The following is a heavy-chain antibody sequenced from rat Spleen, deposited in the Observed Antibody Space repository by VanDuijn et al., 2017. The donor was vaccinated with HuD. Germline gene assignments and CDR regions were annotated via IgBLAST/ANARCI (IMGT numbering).Heavy chain of an antibody. V-gene: IGHV5-22*01. CDR3: ARLYDYSGDY. J-gene: IGHJ2*01. CDR1: GFTFSDYD. D-gene: IGHD1-1*01. CDR2: ISFDGSST. Sequence: EVQLVESGGGLVQPGRSMKLSCAASGFTFSDYDMAWVRQAPTKGLEWVASISFDGSSTYYRDSVKGRFTVSRDNAKSTLYLQMNSLRSEDTATYYCARLYDYSGDYWGQGVMVTVSS.